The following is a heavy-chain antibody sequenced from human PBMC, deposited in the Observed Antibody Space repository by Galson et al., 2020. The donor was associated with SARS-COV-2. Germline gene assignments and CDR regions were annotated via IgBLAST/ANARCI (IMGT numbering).Heavy chain of an antibody. CDR3: VTKGYISGWSPFDY. Sequence: TGGSLRLSCAASGFTLSNYWIHWVRQGPGRGLVWVSRISPDGSDISYAESVKGRFTISRDNAKNTLNLQMDSLRVEDTGIYYCVTKGYISGWSPFDYWGQGYLVTVSS. J-gene: IGHJ4*02. V-gene: IGHV3-74*01. CDR2: ISPDGSDI. CDR1: GFTLSNYW. D-gene: IGHD6-19*01.